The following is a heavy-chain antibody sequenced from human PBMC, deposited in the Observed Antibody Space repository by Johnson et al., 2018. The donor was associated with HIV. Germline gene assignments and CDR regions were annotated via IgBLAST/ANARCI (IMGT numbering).Heavy chain of an antibody. D-gene: IGHD3-3*01. J-gene: IGHJ3*02. CDR3: ASGVVTLSFDI. Sequence: QVQLVESGGGLVQPGGSLRLSCAASGFTFSRYWMHWVRQAPGKGLEWVAVISYDGSNEYYADSVKGRFTISRDNSKNTLFLQMNSLRAEDTAVYYCASGVVTLSFDIWG. CDR1: GFTFSRYW. V-gene: IGHV3-30-3*01. CDR2: ISYDGSNE.